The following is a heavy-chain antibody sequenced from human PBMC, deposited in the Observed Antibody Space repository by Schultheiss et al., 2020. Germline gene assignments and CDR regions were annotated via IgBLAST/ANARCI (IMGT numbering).Heavy chain of an antibody. Sequence: GESLKISCAASGFTFSSYGMHWVRQAPGKGLEWVAVISYDGSNKYYADSVKGRFTISRDNSKNTLYLQMNSLRAEDTAVYYCAKDHEVSEGWLQLPDYWGQGTLVTVSS. D-gene: IGHD5-24*01. CDR1: GFTFSSYG. CDR3: AKDHEVSEGWLQLPDY. CDR2: ISYDGSNK. J-gene: IGHJ4*02. V-gene: IGHV3-30*18.